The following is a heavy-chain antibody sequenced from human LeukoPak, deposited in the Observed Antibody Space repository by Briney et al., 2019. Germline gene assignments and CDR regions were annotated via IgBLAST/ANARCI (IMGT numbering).Heavy chain of an antibody. V-gene: IGHV1-69*13. J-gene: IGHJ6*02. CDR1: GGTFSSYA. CDR2: IIPIFGTA. D-gene: IGHD4-11*01. Sequence: SVKVSCKASGGTFSSYAISWVRQAPGQGLEWMGGIIPIFGTANYAQKFQGRVTITAGESTSTAYMELSSLRSEDTAVYYCARKGVGTTVTNYYYYGMDVWGQGTTVTVSS. CDR3: ARKGVGTTVTNYYYYGMDV.